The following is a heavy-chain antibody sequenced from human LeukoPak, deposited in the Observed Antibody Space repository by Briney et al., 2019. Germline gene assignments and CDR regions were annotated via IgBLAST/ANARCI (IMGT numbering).Heavy chain of an antibody. CDR1: GFTFSNYA. J-gene: IGHJ4*02. Sequence: GGSLRLSCAASGFTFSNYAMSWVRQAPGKGLEWVSAVSGIGDKPYYADSVKGRFTISRDNTKNSLYLQMNSLRAEDTAVYYCARESHSNYDYWGQGTLVTVSS. V-gene: IGHV3-23*01. D-gene: IGHD4-11*01. CDR3: ARESHSNYDY. CDR2: VSGIGDKP.